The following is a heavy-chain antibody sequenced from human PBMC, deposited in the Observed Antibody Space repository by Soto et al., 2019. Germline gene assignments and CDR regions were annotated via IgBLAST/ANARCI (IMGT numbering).Heavy chain of an antibody. V-gene: IGHV4-61*01. D-gene: IGHD1-20*01. CDR1: GGSVSSGSYY. CDR2: IYYSGST. CDR3: ARDGITGTSDY. J-gene: IGHJ4*02. Sequence: QVQLQESGLGLVKPSETLSLTCTVSGGSVSSGSYYWSWIRQPPGKGLEWIGYIYYSGSTNYNPSLKSRVTISVDTSKNQFSLKLSSVTAADTAVYYCARDGITGTSDYWGQGTLVTGSS.